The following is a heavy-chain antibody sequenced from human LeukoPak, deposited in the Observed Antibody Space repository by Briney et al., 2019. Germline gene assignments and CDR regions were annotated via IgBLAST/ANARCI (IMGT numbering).Heavy chain of an antibody. V-gene: IGHV4-59*01. J-gene: IGHJ4*02. Sequence: SETLSLTCTVSGGSISSYYWSWIRQPPGKGLEWIGYIYYSGSTNYNPSLKSRVTISVDTSKNQFSLKLSSVTVADTAVYYCARDPLVVPPSDDGGQGTLVTVSS. D-gene: IGHD3-22*01. CDR2: IYYSGST. CDR3: ARDPLVVPPSDD. CDR1: GGSISSYY.